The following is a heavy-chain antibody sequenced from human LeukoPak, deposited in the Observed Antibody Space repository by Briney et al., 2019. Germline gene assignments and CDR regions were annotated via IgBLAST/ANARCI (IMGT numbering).Heavy chain of an antibody. CDR1: GFIFSSYA. J-gene: IGHJ5*02. CDR2: ISGSGGST. CDR3: AKGPYYDFWSGDWFDP. Sequence: GGSLRLSCAASGFIFSSYAMSWVRQAPGKGLEWVSAISGSGGSTYYADSVKGRFTISRDNSKNTLYLHMNSLRAEDTAVYYCAKGPYYDFWSGDWFDPWGQGTLVTVSS. D-gene: IGHD3-3*01. V-gene: IGHV3-23*01.